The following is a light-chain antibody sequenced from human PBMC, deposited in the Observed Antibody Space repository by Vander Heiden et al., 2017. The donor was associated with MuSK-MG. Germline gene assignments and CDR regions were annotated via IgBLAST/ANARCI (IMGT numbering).Light chain of an antibody. CDR2: QDS. CDR3: QAWDSSTVV. Sequence: SYELTQPPSVSVSPGQTASIPCSGDKLGDKYACWYQQKPGQSPVLVISQDSKRPSGIPERFSGCNSGNTATLTISGTQAMDEADYYCQAWDSSTVVFGGGTKLTVL. CDR1: KLGDKY. J-gene: IGLJ2*01. V-gene: IGLV3-1*01.